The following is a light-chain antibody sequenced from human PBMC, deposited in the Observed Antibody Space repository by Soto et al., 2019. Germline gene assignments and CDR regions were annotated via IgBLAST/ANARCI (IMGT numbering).Light chain of an antibody. CDR1: QSISDT. V-gene: IGKV3-20*01. CDR3: QQYGSSPST. J-gene: IGKJ1*01. Sequence: EIVMTQSPATLSVSPGGRATLSCRASQSISDTLAWYQHKPGQAPRLLIYAASSRATGSPDRFSGGGSGTDFTLTISRLEPEDFAVYYCQQYGSSPSTFGQGTKVDIK. CDR2: AAS.